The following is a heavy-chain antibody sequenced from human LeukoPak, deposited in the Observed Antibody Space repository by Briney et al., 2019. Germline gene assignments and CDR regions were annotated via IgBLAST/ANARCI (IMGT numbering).Heavy chain of an antibody. CDR2: FCLGRDT. Sequence: SETLSLTCTVSGDSVTNDFFWGWVRQPPRKELEWIGSFCLGRDTYYRPSLKSRVTISVDTSKNQFSLNLNSVTAADTAAYYCARWASISREPGGFFDHWGQGTLVTVSS. CDR1: GDSVTNDFF. J-gene: IGHJ4*02. V-gene: IGHV4-38-2*02. CDR3: ARWASISREPGGFFDH. D-gene: IGHD1-14*01.